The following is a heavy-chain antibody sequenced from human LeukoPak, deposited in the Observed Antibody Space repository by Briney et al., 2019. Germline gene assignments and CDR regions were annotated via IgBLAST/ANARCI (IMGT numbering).Heavy chain of an antibody. CDR1: GYTFTSYG. Sequence: ASVKVSCKASGYTFTSYGISWVRQAPGQGLEWMGWSSAYNGNTNYAQKLQGRVTMTTDTSTSTAYMELRSLRSDDTAVYYCARDSTPLTGYPSAFDIWGQGTMVTVSS. V-gene: IGHV1-18*01. CDR2: SSAYNGNT. D-gene: IGHD3-9*01. J-gene: IGHJ3*02. CDR3: ARDSTPLTGYPSAFDI.